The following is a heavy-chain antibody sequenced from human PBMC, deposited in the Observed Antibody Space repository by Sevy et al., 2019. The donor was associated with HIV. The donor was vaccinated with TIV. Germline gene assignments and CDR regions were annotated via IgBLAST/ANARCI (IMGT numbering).Heavy chain of an antibody. CDR1: GFTFSSYW. D-gene: IGHD1-26*01. Sequence: GESLKISCAASGFTFSSYWMHWVRQVPGKGLVWVSRINPDGSSTSYADSVKGRFTISRDNAKNTLYLQMNSLRAEDTAVYCCARDSWSSGSYYGFDSWGQGALVTVSS. V-gene: IGHV3-74*01. CDR3: ARDSWSSGSYYGFDS. CDR2: INPDGSST. J-gene: IGHJ4*02.